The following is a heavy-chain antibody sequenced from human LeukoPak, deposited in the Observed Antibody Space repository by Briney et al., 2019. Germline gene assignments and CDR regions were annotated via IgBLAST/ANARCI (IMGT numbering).Heavy chain of an antibody. J-gene: IGHJ4*02. CDR2: INHIGGST. Sequence: GASVKVSCKSSGYTFTSYYMHWVRQAPGQGLEGMGIINHIGGSTIYAQKFQSRVTMARDTSTSTVYMELSSLRSEDTAVYYCARALRMATIPGVNMNYFDYWGQGTLVTVSS. V-gene: IGHV1-46*01. D-gene: IGHD5-24*01. CDR3: ARALRMATIPGVNMNYFDY. CDR1: GYTFTSYY.